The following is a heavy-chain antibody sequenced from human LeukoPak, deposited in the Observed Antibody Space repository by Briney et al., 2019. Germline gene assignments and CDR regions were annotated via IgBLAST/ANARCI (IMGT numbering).Heavy chain of an antibody. J-gene: IGHJ4*02. V-gene: IGHV1-8*01. Sequence: ASVEVSCNASGYTFTSYDINWLRQATGQGLEWMGWMNPNSGNTGYAQKFQGRVTMTRNTSISTAYMELSSLRSEDTAVYYCAVTPRIAAHRPAWGQGTLVTVSS. CDR3: AVTPRIAAHRPA. D-gene: IGHD6-6*01. CDR1: GYTFTSYD. CDR2: MNPNSGNT.